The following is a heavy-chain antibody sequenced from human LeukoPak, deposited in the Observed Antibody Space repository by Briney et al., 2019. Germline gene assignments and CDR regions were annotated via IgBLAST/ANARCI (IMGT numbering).Heavy chain of an antibody. CDR3: ARDRVGVVVPAAIRYYYMDV. V-gene: IGHV4-4*07. J-gene: IGHJ6*03. CDR2: IYTSGST. Sequence: SETLSLTCTVSGGSISSYYWSWIRQPAGKGLEWIGRIYTSGSTNYNPSLKSRVTMSVDTSKNQFSLKLSSVTAADTAVYYCARDRVGVVVPAAIRYYYMDVWGKGTTVTVSS. D-gene: IGHD2-2*01. CDR1: GGSISSYY.